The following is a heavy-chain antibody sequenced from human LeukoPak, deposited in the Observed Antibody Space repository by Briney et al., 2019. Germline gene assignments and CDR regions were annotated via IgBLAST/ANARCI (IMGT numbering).Heavy chain of an antibody. CDR3: ARRYYDSSGYPHFDY. J-gene: IGHJ4*02. CDR2: INHSGST. D-gene: IGHD3-22*01. CDR1: GGSFSGYY. V-gene: IGHV4-34*01. Sequence: TSETLSLTCAVYGGSFSGYYWSWIRQPPGKGLEWIGEINHSGSTNYNPSLKSRVTISVDTSKNQFSLKLSSVTAADTAVYYCARRYYDSSGYPHFDYWGKGTLVTVSS.